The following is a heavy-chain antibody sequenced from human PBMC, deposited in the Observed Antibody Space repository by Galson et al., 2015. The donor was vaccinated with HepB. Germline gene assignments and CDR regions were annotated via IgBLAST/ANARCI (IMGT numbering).Heavy chain of an antibody. CDR1: GFTFDDYA. D-gene: IGHD4-11*01. CDR2: ISWNSGSI. Sequence: SLRLSCAVSGFTFDDYAMHWVRQAPGKGLEWVSGISWNSGSIGYADSVKGRFTISRDNAKNSLYLQMNSLRAEDTALYYCAKGRLPKRFDYYYYMDVWGKGTPVTVSS. J-gene: IGHJ6*03. CDR3: AKGRLPKRFDYYYYMDV. V-gene: IGHV3-9*01.